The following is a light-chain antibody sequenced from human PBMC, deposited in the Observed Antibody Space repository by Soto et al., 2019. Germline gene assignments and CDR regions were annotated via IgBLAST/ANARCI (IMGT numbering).Light chain of an antibody. CDR1: QSMSSW. J-gene: IGKJ1*01. Sequence: DIQMTHSPSTLSASVGDRVTITFRGSQSMSSWLAWYQQKPGKAPKLLIYKASTLETGVPSRFSGSGSGTEFTLTISSLQPDDFATYFCQKYNFYPWKFGQGTKVDIK. CDR2: KAS. V-gene: IGKV1-5*03. CDR3: QKYNFYPWK.